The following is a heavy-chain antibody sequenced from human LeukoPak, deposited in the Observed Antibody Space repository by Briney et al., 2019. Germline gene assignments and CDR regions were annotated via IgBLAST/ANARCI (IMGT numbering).Heavy chain of an antibody. J-gene: IGHJ4*02. Sequence: PSETLSLTCTVSGYSISSGYYWGWIRQPPGKGLEWIGSIYHSGSTYYNPSLKSRVTISVDTSKNQFSLKLSSVTAADTAVYYCARRQWLVPFDYWGQGTLVTVSS. CDR3: ARRQWLVPFDY. CDR2: IYHSGST. D-gene: IGHD6-19*01. CDR1: GYSISSGYY. V-gene: IGHV4-38-2*02.